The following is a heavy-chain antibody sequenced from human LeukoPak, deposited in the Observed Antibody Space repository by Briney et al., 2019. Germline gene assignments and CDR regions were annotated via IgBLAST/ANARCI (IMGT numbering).Heavy chain of an antibody. Sequence: SETLSLTCTVSGGSISSYYWSWIRQPPGKGLEWIGYVYYSGSTNYNPSLKSRVTISVDTSKNQFSLKLSSVTAADTAVYYCARVPCSGGSCPSYWGQGTLVTVSS. D-gene: IGHD2-15*01. CDR1: GGSISSYY. CDR2: VYYSGST. CDR3: ARVPCSGGSCPSY. J-gene: IGHJ4*02. V-gene: IGHV4-59*01.